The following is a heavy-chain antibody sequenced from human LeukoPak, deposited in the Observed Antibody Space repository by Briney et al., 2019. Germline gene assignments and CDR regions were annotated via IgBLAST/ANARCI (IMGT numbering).Heavy chain of an antibody. V-gene: IGHV1-2*02. CDR2: ISPNSGGT. CDR3: AIQPWGSGNNWYFDL. J-gene: IGHJ2*01. D-gene: IGHD7-27*01. Sequence: ASVKVSCKASGYTFTAYYIHWVRQAPGQGLEWMGWISPNSGGTDYAQKFQGRVTMTGDTSISTAYMELSSLRSDDTAVYYCAIQPWGSGNNWYFDLWGRGTLVTVSS. CDR1: GYTFTAYY.